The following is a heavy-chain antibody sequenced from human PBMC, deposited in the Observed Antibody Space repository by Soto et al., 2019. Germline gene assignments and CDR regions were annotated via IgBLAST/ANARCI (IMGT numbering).Heavy chain of an antibody. CDR2: INAGNGNT. CDR1: GYSFTTYA. Sequence: QVQLVQSGAEVKKPGASVKVSCKASGYSFTTYAIHWVRQAPGQRFEWIGWINAGNGNTKYSQKFQGRVTITRDTSATTTYMELSSLRSEDTAVYYCARLLSFGELTLASWGQGSLVTVSS. V-gene: IGHV1-3*01. D-gene: IGHD3-10*01. J-gene: IGHJ5*02. CDR3: ARLLSFGELTLAS.